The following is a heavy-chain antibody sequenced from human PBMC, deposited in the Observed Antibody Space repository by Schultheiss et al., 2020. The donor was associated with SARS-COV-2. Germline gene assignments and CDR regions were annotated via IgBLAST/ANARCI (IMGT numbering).Heavy chain of an antibody. J-gene: IGHJ4*02. D-gene: IGHD6-19*01. CDR2: INPNSGGT. CDR3: ARVLIAVAARSSAVYFDY. CDR1: GYTFTGHY. Sequence: ASVKVSCKASGYTFTGHYMHWVRQAPGQGLEWMGIINPNSGGTNYAQKFQGRVTMTRDTSISTAYMELSRLRSDDTAVYYCARVLIAVAARSSAVYFDYWGQGTLVTVSS. V-gene: IGHV1-2*02.